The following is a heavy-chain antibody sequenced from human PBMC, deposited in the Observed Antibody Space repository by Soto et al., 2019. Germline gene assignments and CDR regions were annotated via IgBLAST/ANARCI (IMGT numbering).Heavy chain of an antibody. Sequence: GGSLRLSCAASGFTFSSYAMSWVRQAPGKGLEWVSAISGSGGSTYYANSVKGRFTISRDNSKNTLYLQMGSLRAEDMAVYYCARGRYCSSTSCYAGGNYYYYYMDVWGKGTTVTVSS. J-gene: IGHJ6*03. CDR1: GFTFSSYA. V-gene: IGHV3-23*01. CDR3: ARGRYCSSTSCYAGGNYYYYYMDV. D-gene: IGHD2-2*01. CDR2: ISGSGGST.